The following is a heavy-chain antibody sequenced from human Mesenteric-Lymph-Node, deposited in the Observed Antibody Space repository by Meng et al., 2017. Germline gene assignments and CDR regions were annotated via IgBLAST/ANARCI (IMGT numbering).Heavy chain of an antibody. J-gene: IGHJ4*02. CDR2: ISGSGGRT. D-gene: IGHD2-2*01. CDR1: GFTFSNYA. CDR3: AKLGHIVVVPAAMEVDY. Sequence: GESLKISCAASGFTFSNYAMSWVRQAPGKGLEWVSGISGSGGRTYLDSEKGRFTISRDNSNNMLYLQMNSLRAEDTAVYYCAKLGHIVVVPAAMEVDYWGQGTLVTVSS. V-gene: IGHV3-23*01.